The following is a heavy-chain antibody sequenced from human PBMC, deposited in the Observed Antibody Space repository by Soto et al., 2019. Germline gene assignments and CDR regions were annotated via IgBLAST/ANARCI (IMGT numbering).Heavy chain of an antibody. V-gene: IGHV3-23*01. CDR3: AKDKDIVVVPAAPRWYFDL. Sequence: GGSLRLSCAASGFTFSSYAMSWVRQAPGKGLEWVSAISGSGGSTYYADSVKGRFTISRDNSKNTLFLQMNSLRAEDTAVYYCAKDKDIVVVPAAPRWYFDLWGRGTLVTVSS. J-gene: IGHJ2*01. CDR2: ISGSGGST. D-gene: IGHD2-2*01. CDR1: GFTFSSYA.